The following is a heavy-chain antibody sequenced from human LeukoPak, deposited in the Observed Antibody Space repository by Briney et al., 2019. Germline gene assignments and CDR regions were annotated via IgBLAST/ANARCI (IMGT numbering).Heavy chain of an antibody. CDR2: IIPILGIA. CDR1: GGTFSSYA. J-gene: IGHJ3*02. D-gene: IGHD3-9*01. Sequence: SVKVSCKASGGTFSSYAISWVRQAPGQGLEWMGRIIPILGIANYAQKFQGRVTITADKSTSTAYMELRSLRSDDTAVYYCASSTYDILTAGAFDIWGQGTMVTVSS. V-gene: IGHV1-69*04. CDR3: ASSTYDILTAGAFDI.